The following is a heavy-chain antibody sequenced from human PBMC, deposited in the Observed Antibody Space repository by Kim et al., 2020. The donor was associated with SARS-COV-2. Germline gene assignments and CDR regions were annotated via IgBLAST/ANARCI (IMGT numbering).Heavy chain of an antibody. Sequence: ASVKVSCKASGYTFTNYAIHWVRQAPGQSLEWMGWINAGNGNTKYSQKFQGRVTITRDTSASTAYMELSSLRSEDTAVYYCARLAINYYAMDVWGQGTTVSVSS. V-gene: IGHV1-3*01. CDR2: INAGNGNT. CDR1: GYTFTNYA. CDR3: ARLAINYYAMDV. J-gene: IGHJ6*02.